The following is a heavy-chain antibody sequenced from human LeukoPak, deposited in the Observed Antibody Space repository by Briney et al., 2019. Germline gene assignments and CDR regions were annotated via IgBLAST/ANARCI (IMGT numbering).Heavy chain of an antibody. Sequence: GGSLRLSCVASGFTLSSYAMSWVRQAPGKGLEWVSGVSDSGGSTYYADSVQGRFTTSRDNSKNTLYLQMNSLRAEDTATYFCAQNQWEFPAWGQGTLVTVSS. CDR1: GFTLSSYA. V-gene: IGHV3-23*01. CDR2: VSDSGGST. D-gene: IGHD1-26*01. J-gene: IGHJ5*02. CDR3: AQNQWEFPA.